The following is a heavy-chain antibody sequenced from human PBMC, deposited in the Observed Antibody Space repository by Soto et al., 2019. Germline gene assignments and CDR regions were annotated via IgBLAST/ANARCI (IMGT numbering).Heavy chain of an antibody. CDR3: TKDREFTYYDLWSGYYAFDS. CDR2: ISSVGGST. CDR1: GFTFSSYA. D-gene: IGHD3-3*01. V-gene: IGHV3-23*01. J-gene: IGHJ4*02. Sequence: EVHLLESGGGLVLPGVSLRLSCAGSGFTFSSYAMSWVRQAPGKGLEWVPPISSVGGSTYYADSVKGRFIISRDNSENTLYLQVNSLRAEDTAIYYCTKDREFTYYDLWSGYYAFDSWGQGTLVTVSS.